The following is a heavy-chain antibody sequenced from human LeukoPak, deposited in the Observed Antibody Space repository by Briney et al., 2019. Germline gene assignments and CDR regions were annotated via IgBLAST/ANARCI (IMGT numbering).Heavy chain of an antibody. V-gene: IGHV4-59*01. D-gene: IGHD1-26*01. CDR2: IYYSGST. Sequence: SETLSLTCTVSGGSISSYYWSWIRQPPGKGLEWVGYIYYSGSTNYNPSLKSRVTISVDTSKNQFSLKLSSVTAADTAVYYCARGIVGATTDYWGQGTLVTVSS. CDR3: ARGIVGATTDY. CDR1: GGSISSYY. J-gene: IGHJ4*02.